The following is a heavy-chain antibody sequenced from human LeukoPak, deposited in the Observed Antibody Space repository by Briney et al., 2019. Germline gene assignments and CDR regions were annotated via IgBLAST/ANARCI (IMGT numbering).Heavy chain of an antibody. CDR3: ASPGYCSGGSCLYRYMDV. CDR2: IFPIFGTA. Sequence: AVKVSRQASLGTLSSYAISWVRQAPGQGLEWVGRIFPIFGTANYAQKFQGTVTITTDEPTSTAYMELSSLRSEDTAVYYCASPGYCSGGSCLYRYMDVWGKGTPVTVS. D-gene: IGHD2-15*01. J-gene: IGHJ6*03. V-gene: IGHV1-69*05. CDR1: LGTLSSYA.